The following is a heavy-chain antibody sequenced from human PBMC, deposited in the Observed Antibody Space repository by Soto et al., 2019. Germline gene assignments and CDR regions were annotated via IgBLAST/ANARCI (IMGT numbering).Heavy chain of an antibody. V-gene: IGHV3-33*01. CDR1: GFIFRSHG. J-gene: IGHJ5*02. Sequence: QVQLVESGGGVVQPGTSLRLSCAASGFIFRSHGMHWVRQAPGKGLEWLAVIWYDGSNKYYADSVKGRFTISRHNSKKTLYLQMNSLRAEDTAVYYCARWSDNKVVDPWGQGTVVTVSS. CDR3: ARWSDNKVVDP. CDR2: IWYDGSNK. D-gene: IGHD1-1*01.